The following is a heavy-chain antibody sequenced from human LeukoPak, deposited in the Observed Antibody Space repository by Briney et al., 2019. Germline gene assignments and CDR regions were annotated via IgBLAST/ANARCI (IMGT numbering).Heavy chain of an antibody. Sequence: QTGGSLRLSCAASGFIFSNHWMHWVRQAPGKGLVWVSRINSDGSTASADSVKGRFTISRDNAKNTVYLQMNSLRAEDTAVYYCASPSGWELLGALDYWGQGALVTVSS. CDR3: ASPSGWELLGALDY. V-gene: IGHV3-74*01. J-gene: IGHJ4*02. CDR1: GFIFSNHW. D-gene: IGHD1-26*01. CDR2: INSDGSTA.